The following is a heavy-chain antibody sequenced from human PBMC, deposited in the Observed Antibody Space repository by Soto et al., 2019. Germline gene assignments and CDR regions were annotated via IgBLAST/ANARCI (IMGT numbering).Heavy chain of an antibody. CDR1: GFTFSKAW. CDR2: IKLSTDGGTT. Sequence: ESGGGLVKPGGSLRLSCAASGFTFSKAWMNWVRQAPGKGLEWVGRIKLSTDGGTTDYAAPVKGRFTISRDDSKNTLYLQMNSLKTEDTALYYCTTGSVEGVWGRGTTVTVSS. CDR3: TTGSVEGV. V-gene: IGHV3-15*07. J-gene: IGHJ6*02. D-gene: IGHD2-15*01.